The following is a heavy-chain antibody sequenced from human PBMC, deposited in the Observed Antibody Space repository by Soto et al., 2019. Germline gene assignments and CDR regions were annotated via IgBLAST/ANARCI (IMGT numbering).Heavy chain of an antibody. CDR1: GGSISSYY. V-gene: IGHV4-59*08. D-gene: IGHD4-17*01. Sequence: SETLSLTCTVSGGSISSYYWSWIRQPPGKGLEWIGYIYYSGSTNYNPSLKSRVTISVDTSKNQFSLKLSSVTAADTAVYYCARSSLIHDYGDYVDYYYMDVWGKGTTVTVSS. CDR3: ARSSLIHDYGDYVDYYYMDV. J-gene: IGHJ6*03. CDR2: IYYSGST.